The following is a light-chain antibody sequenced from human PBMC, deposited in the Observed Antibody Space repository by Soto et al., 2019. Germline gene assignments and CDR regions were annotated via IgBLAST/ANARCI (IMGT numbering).Light chain of an antibody. CDR3: QQYGISPWT. CDR2: GAS. J-gene: IGKJ1*01. V-gene: IGKV3-20*01. Sequence: EIVLTQSPGTLSLSPGERATLPCRASQSVSSSYLAWYQQKPGQAPRLLIYGASSRATGTPDRFSGSGSGTDFTLTISRLEPEDFAVYYCQQYGISPWTFGQGTKVAIK. CDR1: QSVSSSY.